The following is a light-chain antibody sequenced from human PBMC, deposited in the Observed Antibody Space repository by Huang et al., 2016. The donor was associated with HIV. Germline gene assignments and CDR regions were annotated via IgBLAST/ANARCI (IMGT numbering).Light chain of an antibody. CDR2: SAS. CDR3: QQSYSALSS. V-gene: IGKV1-39*01. CDR1: QSISTY. Sequence: IQMPESPTPLSASVGDRVPIACRASQSISTYLNWYQQKPGKAPKLLISSASALHSGVPSRFSGSGSGTDFTLTIRGLQLDDFATYYCQQSYSALSSFGPGTRL. J-gene: IGKJ5*01.